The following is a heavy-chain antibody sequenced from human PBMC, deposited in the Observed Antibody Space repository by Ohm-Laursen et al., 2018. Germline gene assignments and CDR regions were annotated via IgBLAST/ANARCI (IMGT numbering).Heavy chain of an antibody. CDR2: IYYSGST. CDR1: GDSMISYY. V-gene: IGHV4-59*01. J-gene: IGHJ4*02. Sequence: GTLSLTCTVSGDSMISYYWSWIRQPPGKGLEWIGYIYYSGSTKYNPSLKSRITILVDTSMDQFSLKLTSVTAADTAVYYCARFGRDYDDISGDYWGQGALVTVSS. D-gene: IGHD3-22*01. CDR3: ARFGRDYDDISGDY.